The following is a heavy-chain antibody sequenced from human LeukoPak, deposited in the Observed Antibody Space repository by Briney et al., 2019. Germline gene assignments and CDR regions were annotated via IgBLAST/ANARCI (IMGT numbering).Heavy chain of an antibody. V-gene: IGHV1-18*01. CDR2: IRPYNGNT. Sequence: ASVKVPCKASGYTFYSYGLSWVRQAPGQGLEWMGWIRPYNGNTNFAQRFQGRVTMTADTSTSTAYMELRSLTSDDTAVYYCARAYYGSGSYYNFPGYWGQGTLVTVSS. D-gene: IGHD3-10*01. J-gene: IGHJ4*02. CDR3: ARAYYGSGSYYNFPGY. CDR1: GYTFYSYG.